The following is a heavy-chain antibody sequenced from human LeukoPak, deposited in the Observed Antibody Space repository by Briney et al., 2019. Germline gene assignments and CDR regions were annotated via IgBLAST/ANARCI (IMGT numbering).Heavy chain of an antibody. Sequence: QPGRSLRLSCTASGFTFSSYGMHWVRQAPGKGLEWVAVISYDGSNKYYADSVKGRFTISRDNSKNTLYVQMNSLRAEDTAVYYCARDPAKFWSSHDYWGQGTLVTVSS. CDR1: GFTFSSYG. CDR2: ISYDGSNK. D-gene: IGHD3-3*01. J-gene: IGHJ4*02. V-gene: IGHV3-30*03. CDR3: ARDPAKFWSSHDY.